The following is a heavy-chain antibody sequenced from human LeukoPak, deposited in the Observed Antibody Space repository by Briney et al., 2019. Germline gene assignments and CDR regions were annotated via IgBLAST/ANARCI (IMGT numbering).Heavy chain of an antibody. J-gene: IGHJ5*02. D-gene: IGHD3-10*01. CDR2: INHSGST. Sequence: SETLSLTCAVYGGSFSGYYWSWIRQPPGKGLEWIGEINHSGSTNYNPSLKSRVTISVDTSKNQFSLKPSSVTAADTAVYYCARIPRITMVRGTNWLDPWGQGTLVTVSS. CDR1: GGSFSGYY. V-gene: IGHV4-34*01. CDR3: ARIPRITMVRGTNWLDP.